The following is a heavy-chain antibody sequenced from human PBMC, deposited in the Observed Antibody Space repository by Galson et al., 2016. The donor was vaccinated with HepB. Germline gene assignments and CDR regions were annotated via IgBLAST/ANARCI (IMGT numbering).Heavy chain of an antibody. CDR3: ARLYYDILTGPNNWFDP. V-gene: IGHV3-23*01. Sequence: SLRLSCAASGFTFSSYAMTWVRQAPGKGLEWVSSISGGGTDTYYANSVKGRFTVSRDNSKNTLFLQMHILRVEDTAVYYCARLYYDILTGPNNWFDPWGQGTLVTVSS. D-gene: IGHD3-9*01. CDR2: ISGGGTDT. CDR1: GFTFSSYA. J-gene: IGHJ5*02.